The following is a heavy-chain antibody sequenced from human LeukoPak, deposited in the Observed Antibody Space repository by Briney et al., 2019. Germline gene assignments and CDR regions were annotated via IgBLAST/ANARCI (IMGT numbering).Heavy chain of an antibody. D-gene: IGHD3-10*01. Sequence: GGSLRPSCAPSGFTLTSYWKTWVRQPPGKGLEWGVNMKEDGSEEYYVDSVKGRFTCTRDNAKNTLYLQMNSRRAEDTAVYYCAIDSGIRTVDYWGQGTLVTVSS. CDR1: GFTLTSYW. CDR3: AIDSGIRTVDY. V-gene: IGHV3-7*01. CDR2: MKEDGSEE. J-gene: IGHJ4*02.